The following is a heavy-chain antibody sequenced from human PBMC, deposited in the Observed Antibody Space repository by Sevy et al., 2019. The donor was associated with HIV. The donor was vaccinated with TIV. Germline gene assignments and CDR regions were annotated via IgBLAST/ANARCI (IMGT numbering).Heavy chain of an antibody. J-gene: IGHJ4*02. V-gene: IGHV1-69*13. CDR2: IIPIFGTA. D-gene: IGHD2-15*01. CDR1: GGTFSSYA. CDR3: AREGLGYCSGGSCDEIDY. Sequence: ASVKVSCKASGGTFSSYAISWVRQAPGQGLEWMGGIIPIFGTANYAQKFQGRVTITADESTSTAYMELSSLRPEDTAVYYCAREGLGYCSGGSCDEIDYWGQGTLVTVSS.